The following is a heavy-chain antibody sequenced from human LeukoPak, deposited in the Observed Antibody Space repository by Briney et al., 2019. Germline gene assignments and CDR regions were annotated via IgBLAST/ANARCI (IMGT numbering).Heavy chain of an antibody. V-gene: IGHV4-59*01. Sequence: SETLSLTCTVSGGSINNYYWSWIRQPPGKGLEWIGFISDSGNTNYNPSLKSRVTISVDTSKNQFSLKLSSVTAADTAVYYCARADEDELPDYWGQGTLVTVSS. D-gene: IGHD1-26*01. CDR1: GGSINNYY. CDR3: ARADEDELPDY. CDR2: ISDSGNT. J-gene: IGHJ4*02.